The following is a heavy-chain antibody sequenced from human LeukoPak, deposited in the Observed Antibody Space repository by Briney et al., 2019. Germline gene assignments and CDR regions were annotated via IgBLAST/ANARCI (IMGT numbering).Heavy chain of an antibody. Sequence: PSETLSLTCAVYGGSFSGYYWSWIRQPPGKGLEWIGEINHSGSTNYNPSLKSRVTISVDTSKNQFSLKLSSVTAADTAVYYCARMTPMFDYWGQGTLVTVSS. CDR2: INHSGST. V-gene: IGHV4-34*01. CDR3: ARMTPMFDY. J-gene: IGHJ4*02. CDR1: GGSFSGYY. D-gene: IGHD2-21*02.